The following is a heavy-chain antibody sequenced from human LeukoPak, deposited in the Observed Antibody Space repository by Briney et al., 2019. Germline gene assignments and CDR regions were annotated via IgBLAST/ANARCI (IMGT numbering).Heavy chain of an antibody. V-gene: IGHV4-34*01. CDR2: INHSGST. J-gene: IGHJ6*02. CDR3: ARVARYLGVHNRAPRYGMDV. D-gene: IGHD2-21*01. CDR1: GGPFSGYY. Sequence: SETLSLTCAVYGGPFSGYYWSWSRQPPGKGLEWIGEINHSGSTNYNPSLKSRVTISVDTSKNQFSLKLSSVTAADTAVYYCARVARYLGVHNRAPRYGMDVWGQGTTVTVSS.